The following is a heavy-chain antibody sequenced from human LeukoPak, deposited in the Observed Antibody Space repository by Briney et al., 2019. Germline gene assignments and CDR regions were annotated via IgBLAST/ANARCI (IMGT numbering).Heavy chain of an antibody. CDR2: ISGNDDST. D-gene: IGHD3-10*01. CDR1: GFTFGNYD. CDR3: ANRYYYGSGSYYGLPFEY. J-gene: IGHJ4*02. V-gene: IGHV3-23*01. Sequence: PGGSLRLSCAASGFTFGNYDMNWVRQAPGKGLEWVSAISGNDDSTYYADSVKGRFTISRDNSQNTLYLQINSLRAEDTAVYYCANRYYYGSGSYYGLPFEYWGQGTLVTVSS.